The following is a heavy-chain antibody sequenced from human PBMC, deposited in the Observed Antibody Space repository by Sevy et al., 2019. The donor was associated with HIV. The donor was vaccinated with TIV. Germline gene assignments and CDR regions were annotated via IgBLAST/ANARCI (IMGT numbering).Heavy chain of an antibody. CDR1: GFTFSSYG. D-gene: IGHD3-10*01. CDR2: ISYDGSNK. CDR3: AKDELLWFRELSAGMDV. Sequence: GGSLRLSCAASGFTFSSYGMYWVRQAPGKGLEWVAVISYDGSNKYYADSVKGRFTISRDNSKNTLYLQMNSLRAEDTAVYYCAKDELLWFRELSAGMDVWGQGTTVTVSS. V-gene: IGHV3-30*18. J-gene: IGHJ6*02.